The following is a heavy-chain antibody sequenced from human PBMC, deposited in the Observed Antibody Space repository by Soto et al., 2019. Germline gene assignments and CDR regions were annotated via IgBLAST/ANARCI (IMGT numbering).Heavy chain of an antibody. J-gene: IGHJ6*02. CDR1: GGTFSSYA. D-gene: IGHD3-10*01. Sequence: QVQLVQSGAEVKKPGSSVKLSCKASGGTFSSYAISWVRQAPGQGLEWMGGIIPIFGTANYAQKFQGRVTITADESTSTAYMDLSSLRSEDTAMYYCARCRFFGDGMDVWGQGTTVTVSS. V-gene: IGHV1-69*12. CDR3: ARCRFFGDGMDV. CDR2: IIPIFGTA.